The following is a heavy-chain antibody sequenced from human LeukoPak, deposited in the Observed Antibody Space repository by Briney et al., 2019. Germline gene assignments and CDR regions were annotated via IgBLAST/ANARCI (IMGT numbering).Heavy chain of an antibody. J-gene: IGHJ3*02. D-gene: IGHD3-3*01. CDR1: GFTFSDYY. V-gene: IGHV3-11*04. CDR2: ISSSGSTI. Sequence: GGSLRLSCAASGFTFSDYYMSWIRQAPGKGLERVSYISSSGSTIYYADSVKGRFTISRDNAKNSLYLQMNSLRAEDTAVYYCARDPSKYYDSWSGPKGSAFDIWGRGTMVTVSS. CDR3: ARDPSKYYDSWSGPKGSAFDI.